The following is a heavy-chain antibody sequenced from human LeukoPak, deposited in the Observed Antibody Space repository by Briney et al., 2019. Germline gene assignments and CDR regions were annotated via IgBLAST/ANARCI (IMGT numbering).Heavy chain of an antibody. D-gene: IGHD2-2*01. Sequence: GGSLRLSWAASGFTFSSYSMNWVRQAPGKGLEWVSSISSSSSYIYYADSVKGRFTISRDNAKNTVYLQMNSLGAEDTAVYYCATDDKYAPSSWGQGTLVTVSS. CDR2: ISSSSSYI. CDR1: GFTFSSYS. CDR3: ATDDKYAPSS. J-gene: IGHJ5*02. V-gene: IGHV3-21*01.